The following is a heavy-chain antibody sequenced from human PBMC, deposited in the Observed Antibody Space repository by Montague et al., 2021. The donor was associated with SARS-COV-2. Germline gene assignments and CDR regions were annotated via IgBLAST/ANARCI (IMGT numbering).Heavy chain of an antibody. CDR1: GGSISGRNYY. D-gene: IGHD1-7*01. J-gene: IGHJ4*02. Sequence: SDTLSLTCTVSGGSISGRNYYWAWIRQPPGKGLEWIGSIYYSGSTYDNPSLKSRVSISVDTFKNQFSLKLNSVTAADTAVYYCARLLLELPGDYWGQGTLVTVSS. CDR2: IYYSGST. V-gene: IGHV4-39*01. CDR3: ARLLLELPGDY.